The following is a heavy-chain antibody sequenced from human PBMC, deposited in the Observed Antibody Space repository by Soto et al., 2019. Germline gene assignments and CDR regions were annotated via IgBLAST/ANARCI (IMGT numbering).Heavy chain of an antibody. CDR1: VFTFSSYA. D-gene: IGHD6-6*01. CDR3: AKDTAAARPGWYFDL. Sequence: LRLSFAASVFTFSSYAMSWDRQAPGKGLEWVSAISGSGGSTYYADSVKGRFTISRDNSKNTLYLQMNSLRAEDTAVYYCAKDTAAARPGWYFDLWGRGTLVTVSS. V-gene: IGHV3-23*01. CDR2: ISGSGGST. J-gene: IGHJ2*01.